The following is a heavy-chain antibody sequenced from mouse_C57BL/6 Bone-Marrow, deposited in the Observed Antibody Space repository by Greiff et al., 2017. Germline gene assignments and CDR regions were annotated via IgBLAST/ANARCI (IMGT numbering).Heavy chain of an antibody. J-gene: IGHJ3*01. V-gene: IGHV1-81*01. D-gene: IGHD1-1*01. Sequence: VQLQQSGAELARPGASVKLSCKASGYTFTSYGISWVKQRTGQGLEWIGEIYPRSGNTYYNEKLKGKATLTADKSSSTAYMELRSLTSEDSAVYFCARYYYGSTPFAYWGQGTLVTVSA. CDR1: GYTFTSYG. CDR3: ARYYYGSTPFAY. CDR2: IYPRSGNT.